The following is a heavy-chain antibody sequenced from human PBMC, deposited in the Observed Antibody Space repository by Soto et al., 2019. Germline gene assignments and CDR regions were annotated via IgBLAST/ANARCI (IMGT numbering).Heavy chain of an antibody. D-gene: IGHD6-13*01. Sequence: QVQLVQSGAEVKKPGASVKVSCKASGYTFTSYYISWVRQAPGQGIEWMGWISAYNGNTNYPQKLQGRVTMTTDTSTSTASMELRSLRSDDTAVYYCASDSPPIAPWGQGTLVTVSS. CDR2: ISAYNGNT. CDR3: ASDSPPIAP. V-gene: IGHV1-18*01. J-gene: IGHJ5*02. CDR1: GYTFTSYY.